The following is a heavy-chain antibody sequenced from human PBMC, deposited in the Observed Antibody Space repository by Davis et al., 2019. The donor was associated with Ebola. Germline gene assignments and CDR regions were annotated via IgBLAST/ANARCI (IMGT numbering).Heavy chain of an antibody. Sequence: SVKVSCKASGGTFSSYAISWVRQAPGQGLEWMGGIIPIFGTANYAQKFQGRVTITADESTSTAYMELSSLRSEDTAVYYCARSGPNYYDSSGFDWGQGTLVTVSS. CDR3: ARSGPNYYDSSGFD. D-gene: IGHD3-22*01. V-gene: IGHV1-69*13. CDR1: GGTFSSYA. J-gene: IGHJ4*02. CDR2: IIPIFGTA.